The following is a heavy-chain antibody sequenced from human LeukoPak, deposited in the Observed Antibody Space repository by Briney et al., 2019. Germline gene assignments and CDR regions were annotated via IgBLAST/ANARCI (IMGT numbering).Heavy chain of an antibody. D-gene: IGHD3-3*01. V-gene: IGHV3-23*01. CDR3: AKLKYDFWSGYYFDY. Sequence: GGSLRLSCAASGFTFSSYAMSWVRQAPGKGLEWVSSIGGSGGSTYYADSVKGRFIISRDNSKNTLYLQMNSLRAEDTAVYYCAKLKYDFWSGYYFDYWGQGTLVTVSS. CDR1: GFTFSSYA. J-gene: IGHJ4*02. CDR2: IGGSGGST.